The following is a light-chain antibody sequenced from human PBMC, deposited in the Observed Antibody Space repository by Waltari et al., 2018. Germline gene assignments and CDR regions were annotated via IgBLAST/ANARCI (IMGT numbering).Light chain of an antibody. Sequence: DIVMTQSPDSLAVSLGERATINCKSRQTVLYSSNNKNYLAWYQQKPGQPPKLVIYWASTRESGVPDRFSASGSGTDFNFTISSLQAEDVAVYYCQQYYSNEVTFGGGTKVEIK. CDR2: WAS. V-gene: IGKV4-1*01. J-gene: IGKJ4*01. CDR1: QTVLYSSNNKNY. CDR3: QQYYSNEVT.